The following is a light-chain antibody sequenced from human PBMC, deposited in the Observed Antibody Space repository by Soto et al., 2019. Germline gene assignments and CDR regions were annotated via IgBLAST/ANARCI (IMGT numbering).Light chain of an antibody. CDR1: RTINDF. CDR2: GAS. Sequence: DIQMTQSPSSLSASVGERVTITCQASRTINDFLSWYQQKPGKPPKLLIYGASRLQSGVPSRFTGSGSGTDFLLTISDLQAEDVASYFCQQRSSTPYTFGQATKLELK. J-gene: IGKJ2*01. CDR3: QQRSSTPYT. V-gene: IGKV1-39*01.